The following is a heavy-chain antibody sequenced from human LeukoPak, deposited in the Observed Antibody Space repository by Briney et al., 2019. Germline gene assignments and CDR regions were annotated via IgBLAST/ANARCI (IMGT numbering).Heavy chain of an antibody. D-gene: IGHD3-3*01. J-gene: IGHJ6*03. CDR1: GFTFSSYW. CDR2: IKRDGSEK. Sequence: GGSLRLSCAASGFTFSSYWMSWVRQAPGKGLEWVANIKRDGSEKYYVDSVKGRFTISRDNAKNSLYLQMNSLRAEDTAVYYCAREATNLWSGYCNPTCYYYMVVWGKGTTVTVSS. V-gene: IGHV3-7*01. CDR3: AREATNLWSGYCNPTCYYYMVV.